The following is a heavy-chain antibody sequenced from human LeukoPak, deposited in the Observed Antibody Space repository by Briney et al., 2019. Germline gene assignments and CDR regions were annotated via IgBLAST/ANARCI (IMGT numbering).Heavy chain of an antibody. V-gene: IGHV3-23*01. Sequence: GGSLRLSCVASGFTFSSYAISWVRQAPGKGLEWVSGTGGSGGSTSYADSVKGRFTISRDNAKNSLYLQMNSLRAEDTAVYYCAREVGFYDFWSTDYGMDVWGQGTTVTVSS. CDR3: AREVGFYDFWSTDYGMDV. CDR1: GFTFSSYA. CDR2: TGGSGGST. J-gene: IGHJ6*02. D-gene: IGHD3-3*01.